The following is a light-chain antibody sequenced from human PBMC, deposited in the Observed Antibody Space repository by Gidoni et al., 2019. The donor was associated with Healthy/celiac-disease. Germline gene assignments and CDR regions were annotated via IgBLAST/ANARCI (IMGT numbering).Light chain of an antibody. J-gene: IGLJ3*02. CDR3: QTWGTGIQV. V-gene: IGLV4-69*01. CDR2: LNSDGSH. Sequence: QLVLTQSPSASASPGASVKLTCTLSSWPSSYAIAWHQQQPEKGPRYWMKLNSDGSHSKGDGIPDRFSGSSSGAERYLTISSLQSEDEADYYCQTWGTGIQVFGGGTKLTVL. CDR1: SWPSSYA.